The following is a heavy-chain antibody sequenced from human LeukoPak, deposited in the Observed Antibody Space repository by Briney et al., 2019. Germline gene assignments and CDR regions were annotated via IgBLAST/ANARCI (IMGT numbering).Heavy chain of an antibody. CDR3: ASGYYYEYFDY. CDR2: ISSSSGYI. J-gene: IGHJ4*02. V-gene: IGHV3-21*01. D-gene: IGHD3-22*01. Sequence: ETLSLTCTVSGGSISGSTYYWGWIRQAPGKGLEWVSSISSSSGYIYYADSVKGRFTISRDNAKNSLYLQMNSLRAEDTAVYYCASGYYYEYFDYWGQGTLVTVSS. CDR1: GGSISGST.